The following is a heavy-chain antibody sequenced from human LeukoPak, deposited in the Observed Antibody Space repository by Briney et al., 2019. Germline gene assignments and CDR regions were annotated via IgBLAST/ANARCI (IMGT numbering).Heavy chain of an antibody. V-gene: IGHV3-49*03. D-gene: IGHD3-22*01. CDR2: IRSKAYGGTT. J-gene: IGHJ4*02. CDR1: GFTFGDYA. CDR3: TRVADEGYYYDSSGYYYFDY. Sequence: PGGSLRLSCTASGFTFGDYAMSWFRQAPGKGLEWVGFIRSKAYGGTTEYAASVKGRFTISRDDSKSIAYLQMNSLETEDTAVYYCTRVADEGYYYDSSGYYYFDYWGQGTLVTVSS.